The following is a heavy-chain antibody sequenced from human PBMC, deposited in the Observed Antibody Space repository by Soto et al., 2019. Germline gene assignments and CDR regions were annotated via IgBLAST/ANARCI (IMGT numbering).Heavy chain of an antibody. CDR1: GGTFRNHV. CDR3: ARDLEFRDGNISRLDY. J-gene: IGHJ4*02. D-gene: IGHD3-10*01. V-gene: IGHV1-69*13. Sequence: SVKVSCKASGGTFRNHVFNWVRQAPGQGLEWMGGIIPIIGTPNYAQKFQGRVTITADASTNTVYLEVSSLRSQDTAVYYCARDLEFRDGNISRLDYWGQGTLVTVSS. CDR2: IIPIIGTP.